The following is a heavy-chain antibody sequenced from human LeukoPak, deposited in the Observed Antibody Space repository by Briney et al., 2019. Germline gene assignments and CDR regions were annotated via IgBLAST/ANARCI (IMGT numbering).Heavy chain of an antibody. J-gene: IGHJ5*02. V-gene: IGHV1-46*01. CDR1: GYTFTSYY. CDR2: INPSGGST. D-gene: IGHD2-21*02. Sequence: ASVKVSCKASGYTFTSYYMHGVRQAPGQGLEWMGIINPSGGSTSYAQKFQGRVTMTRDTSTSTVYMELSSLRSEDTAVYYCARAAHIVVVTAIPDNWFDPWGQGTLVTVSS. CDR3: ARAAHIVVVTAIPDNWFDP.